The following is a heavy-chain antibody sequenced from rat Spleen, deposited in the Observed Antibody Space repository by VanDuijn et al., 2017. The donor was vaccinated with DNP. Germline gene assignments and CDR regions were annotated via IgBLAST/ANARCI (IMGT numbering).Heavy chain of an antibody. CDR3: ARWNSGHFDY. D-gene: IGHD4-3*01. CDR2: IRYDGGST. J-gene: IGHJ2*01. CDR1: GFTFSDYY. Sequence: EVQLVESGGGVVRPGRSLKLFCAASGFTFSDYYMAWIRQAPTMGLEWVAYIRYDGGSTKYGDSVKGRFTISRDNAKNTLYLQMSSLRSEDMATYYCARWNSGHFDYWGQGVMVPVSS. V-gene: IGHV5-22*01.